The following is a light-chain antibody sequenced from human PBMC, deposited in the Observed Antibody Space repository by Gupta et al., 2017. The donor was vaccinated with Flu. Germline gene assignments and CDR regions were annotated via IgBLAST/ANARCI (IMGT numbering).Light chain of an antibody. CDR3: NSRDSSGNHLV. V-gene: IGLV3-19*01. CDR2: GKN. J-gene: IGLJ3*02. Sequence: SSELTQDPAVSVALGQTVRLTCQGDSLRSYYASWYQQKPGQAPVLVIYGKNNRPSGIPDPFAGSSSGNTASLTITEAQAEDEADYYCNSRDSSGNHLVFGGGTKLTVL. CDR1: SLRSYY.